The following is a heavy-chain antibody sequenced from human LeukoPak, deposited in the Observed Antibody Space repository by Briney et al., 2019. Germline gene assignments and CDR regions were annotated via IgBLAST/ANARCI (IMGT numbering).Heavy chain of an antibody. V-gene: IGHV3-23*01. CDR3: AKDRNSWPTNFDS. J-gene: IGHJ4*02. Sequence: GGSLRPSCAASGFTFSSYAVNWVRQALGKGLEWVSAISSSGGTTYYADSVKGRFSISRDNSKNMLYLQMNSLRAGDTAVYYCAKDRNSWPTNFDSWGQGTLVTVSA. D-gene: IGHD2/OR15-2a*01. CDR2: ISSSGGTT. CDR1: GFTFSSYA.